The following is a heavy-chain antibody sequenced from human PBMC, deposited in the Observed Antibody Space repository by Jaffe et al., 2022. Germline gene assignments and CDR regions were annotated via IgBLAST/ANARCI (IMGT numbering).Heavy chain of an antibody. Sequence: QVQLVESGGGVVQPGRSLRLSCAASGFTFSSYGMHWVRQAPGKGLEWVAVISYDGSNKYYADSVKGRFTISRDNSKNTLYLQMNSLRAEDTAVYYCAKAYVVVAAGGFWWFDPWGQGTLVTVSS. D-gene: IGHD2-15*01. V-gene: IGHV3-30*18. J-gene: IGHJ5*02. CDR1: GFTFSSYG. CDR3: AKAYVVVAAGGFWWFDP. CDR2: ISYDGSNK.